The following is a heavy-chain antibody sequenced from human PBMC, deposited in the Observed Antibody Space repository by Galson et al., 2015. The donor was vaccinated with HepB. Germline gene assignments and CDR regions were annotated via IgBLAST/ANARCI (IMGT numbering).Heavy chain of an antibody. J-gene: IGHJ4*02. V-gene: IGHV3-23*01. CDR1: GFTFHSYP. CDR3: AKDWAGITLIVVVRPYYFDY. D-gene: IGHD3-22*01. Sequence: SLRLSCAAPGFTFHSYPRCWARQAPGKGLEWVSATSGSGGSTHYEDSVKGRFTIYRDNSKNTLYLQMNSLRAEDTAVYYCAKDWAGITLIVVVRPYYFDYWGQGTLVTVSS. CDR2: TSGSGGST.